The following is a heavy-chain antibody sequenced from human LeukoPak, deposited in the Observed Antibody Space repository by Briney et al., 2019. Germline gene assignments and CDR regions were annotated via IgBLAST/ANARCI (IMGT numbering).Heavy chain of an antibody. J-gene: IGHJ3*02. Sequence: PGGSLRLSCAASGFTFSSYWMSWVRQAPGKGLEWVANIKQDGSEKYYVDPVKGRFTISRDNAKNSLYLQMNSLRAEDTAVYYCARDQGYCSGGSCSNAFDIWGQGTMVTVSS. CDR2: IKQDGSEK. CDR3: ARDQGYCSGGSCSNAFDI. V-gene: IGHV3-7*01. D-gene: IGHD2-15*01. CDR1: GFTFSSYW.